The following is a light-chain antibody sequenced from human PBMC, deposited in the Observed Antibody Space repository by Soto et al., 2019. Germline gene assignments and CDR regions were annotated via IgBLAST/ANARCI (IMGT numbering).Light chain of an antibody. V-gene: IGLV2-14*03. CDR1: SSDVGGYNY. CDR2: DVS. J-gene: IGLJ1*01. Sequence: QSALTQPASVSGSPGQSITISCTGTSSDVGGYNYVSWYQQHPDKAPRLLIYDVSNRPSEVSDRFSGSKSRVTSSLPISGLQAEDDADYYCTSFTSRHTYVFGTGTK. CDR3: TSFTSRHTYV.